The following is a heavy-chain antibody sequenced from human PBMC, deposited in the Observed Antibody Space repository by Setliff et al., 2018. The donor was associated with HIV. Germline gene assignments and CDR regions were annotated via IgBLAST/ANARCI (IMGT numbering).Heavy chain of an antibody. CDR3: ARTPYSSSSDV. CDR1: GDSISSHY. V-gene: IGHV4-59*11. D-gene: IGHD2-2*01. J-gene: IGHJ6*02. CDR2: IYYSGST. Sequence: SETLSLTCSVSGDSISSHYWSWIRQSPGEGLEWIGSIYYSGSTTNYNPSLKSRVTISVDTSKNQFSLKLSSVTAADTAVYYCARTPYSSSSDVWGQGTTVTVSS.